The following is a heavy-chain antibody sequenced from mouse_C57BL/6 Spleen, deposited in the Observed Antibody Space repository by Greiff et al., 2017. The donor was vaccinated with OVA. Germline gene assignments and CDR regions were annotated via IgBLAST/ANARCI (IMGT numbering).Heavy chain of an antibody. CDR1: GYAFSSYW. Sequence: VQLQESGAELVKPGASVKISCKASGYAFSSYWMNWVKQRPGKGLEWIGQIYPGDGDTNYNGKFKGKATLTADKSSSPAYMQLSSLTSEDSAVYCCARPYYYGSTNWYFDVWGTGTTVTVSS. D-gene: IGHD1-1*01. V-gene: IGHV1-80*01. J-gene: IGHJ1*03. CDR2: IYPGDGDT. CDR3: ARPYYYGSTNWYFDV.